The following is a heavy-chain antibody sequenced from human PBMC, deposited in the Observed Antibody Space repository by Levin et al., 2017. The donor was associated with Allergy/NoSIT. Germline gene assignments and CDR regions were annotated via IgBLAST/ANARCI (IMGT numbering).Heavy chain of an antibody. J-gene: IGHJ4*02. V-gene: IGHV4-59*08. CDR1: GGSISSYY. D-gene: IGHD3-22*01. CDR3: ARRTPPVNYYDSSRYYFDY. Sequence: PSETLSLTCTVSGGSISSYYWSWIRQPPGKGLEWIGYIYYSGSTNYNPSLKSRVTISVDTSKNQFSLKLSSVTAADTAVYYCARRTPPVNYYDSSRYYFDYWGQGTLVTVSS. CDR2: IYYSGST.